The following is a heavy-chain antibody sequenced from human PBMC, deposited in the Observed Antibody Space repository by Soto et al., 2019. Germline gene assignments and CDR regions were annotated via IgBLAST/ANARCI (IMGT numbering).Heavy chain of an antibody. V-gene: IGHV1-69*08. D-gene: IGHD5-12*01. CDR2: IIPILGIA. Sequence: QVQLVQSGAEVKKPGSSVKVSCKASGGTFSSYTISWVRQAPGQGLEWMGRIIPILGIANYAQKFQGRVTITADKSTSTAYMELSSLRSEDTAVYYCARDPGSGYDSLGGYWGQGTLVTVSS. J-gene: IGHJ4*02. CDR3: ARDPGSGYDSLGGY. CDR1: GGTFSSYT.